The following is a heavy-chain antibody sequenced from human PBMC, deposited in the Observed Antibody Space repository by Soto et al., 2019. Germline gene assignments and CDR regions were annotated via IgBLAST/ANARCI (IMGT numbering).Heavy chain of an antibody. D-gene: IGHD6-6*01. CDR2: IYYSGGT. Sequence: SETLSLTCTVAGGSISSDYWSWVRQPPGKLLEWIGYIYYSGGTNYNPSLKSRVTRSVDTSKNQFSLKLSSVTAADTAVYYCARDPSIAARMSWFDPWGQGTLVTVSS. V-gene: IGHV4-59*01. J-gene: IGHJ5*02. CDR3: ARDPSIAARMSWFDP. CDR1: GGSISSDY.